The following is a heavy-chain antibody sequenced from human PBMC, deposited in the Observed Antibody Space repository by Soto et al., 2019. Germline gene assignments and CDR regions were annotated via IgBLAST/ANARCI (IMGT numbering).Heavy chain of an antibody. CDR1: GGSISSYY. CDR3: ARIRSRGIQLGYYFDY. D-gene: IGHD5-18*01. V-gene: IGHV4-59*01. J-gene: IGHJ4*02. CDR2: IYYSGST. Sequence: QVQLQESGPGLVKPSETLSLTCTVSGGSISSYYWSWIRQPPGKGLEWIGYIYYSGSTNYNPSLKSRVTISVDTSKNQFSLKLSSVTAADTAVYYCARIRSRGIQLGYYFDYWGQGTLVTVSS.